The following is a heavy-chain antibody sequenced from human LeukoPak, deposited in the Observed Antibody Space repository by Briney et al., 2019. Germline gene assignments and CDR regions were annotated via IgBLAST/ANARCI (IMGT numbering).Heavy chain of an antibody. Sequence: PSETLSLTCVVSGGPISSSHWWSWVRQSPEKGLEWIGEIYNNGNTNYNTSLKSRVTISIDKAKNQFSLKVNSVTAADTAVYWCARKGIAASGTGWFDPWGQGTPVTVSS. V-gene: IGHV4/OR15-8*02. CDR1: GGPISSSHW. CDR2: IYNNGNT. J-gene: IGHJ5*02. D-gene: IGHD6-13*01. CDR3: ARKGIAASGTGWFDP.